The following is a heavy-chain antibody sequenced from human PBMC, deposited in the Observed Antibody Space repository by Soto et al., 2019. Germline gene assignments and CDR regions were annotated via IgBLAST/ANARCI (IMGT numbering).Heavy chain of an antibody. V-gene: IGHV4-4*07. D-gene: IGHD2-21*02. J-gene: IGHJ5*02. CDR1: GGSITDYS. CDR2: IFSSGST. CDR3: ARDQGVVVTADNWFDP. Sequence: SETLSLTCTVSGGSITDYSWVWIRQPAGKGLGWIGRIFSSGSTNYNPSLKGRITMSLDTSKNQFSLKLNSATATDTAVYFCARDQGVVVTADNWFDPWGQGILVTVSS.